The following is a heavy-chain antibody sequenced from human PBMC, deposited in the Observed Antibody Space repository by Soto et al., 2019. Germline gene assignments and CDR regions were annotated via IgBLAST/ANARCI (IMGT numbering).Heavy chain of an antibody. CDR2: INPSGGST. D-gene: IGHD3-22*01. J-gene: IGHJ6*02. CDR3: ARDRAATSITMIVTYYGTDV. Sequence: QVQLVQSGAEVKKPGASVKVSCKASGYTFTSYYMHWVRQAPGQGLEWMGIINPSGGSTSYAQKFQGGLTMPGDTSTIRVYMELSSLISEDTAVYYCARDRAATSITMIVTYYGTDVWGQGTTVTVSS. V-gene: IGHV1-46*01. CDR1: GYTFTSYY.